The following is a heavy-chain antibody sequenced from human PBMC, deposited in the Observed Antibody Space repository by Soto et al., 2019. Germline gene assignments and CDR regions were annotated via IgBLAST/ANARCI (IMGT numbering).Heavy chain of an antibody. Sequence: SETLSLTCAVSGGSISSGDYYWSWIRQPPGKGLEWIGYIYYSGSTYYNPSLKSRVTISVDTSKNQFSLKLSSVTAADTAVYYCARVVTTVIHLDYWGQGTLVTVSS. J-gene: IGHJ4*02. V-gene: IGHV4-30-4*01. D-gene: IGHD4-4*01. CDR2: IYYSGST. CDR3: ARVVTTVIHLDY. CDR1: GGSISSGDYY.